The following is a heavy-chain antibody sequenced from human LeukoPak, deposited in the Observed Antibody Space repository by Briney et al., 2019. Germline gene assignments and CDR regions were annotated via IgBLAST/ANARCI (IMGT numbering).Heavy chain of an antibody. CDR3: ARRSPGYFDWLSRFDP. D-gene: IGHD3-9*01. Sequence: ASVKVSCKASGYTFTGYYMHWVRQAPGQGLEWMGWISAYNGNTNYAQKLQGRVTMTRNTSISTAYMELSSLRSEDTAVYYCARRSPGYFDWLSRFDPWGQGTLVTVSS. J-gene: IGHJ5*02. CDR1: GYTFTGYY. V-gene: IGHV1-2*02. CDR2: ISAYNGNT.